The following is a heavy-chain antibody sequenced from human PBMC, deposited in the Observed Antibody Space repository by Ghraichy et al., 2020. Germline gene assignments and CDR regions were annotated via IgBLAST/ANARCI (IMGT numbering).Heavy chain of an antibody. J-gene: IGHJ4*02. V-gene: IGHV3-64*01. CDR3: AREGDGGMTDY. CDR2: ISSNGDNT. Sequence: GGSLRLSCAASRFTFSNYAMHWVRQAPGKGLEYVSAISSNGDNTYYANSVKGRFTISRDNSKNTLYLQMGSLRAEDMAVYYCAREGDGGMTDYWGQGTLVTVSS. D-gene: IGHD4-23*01. CDR1: RFTFSNYA.